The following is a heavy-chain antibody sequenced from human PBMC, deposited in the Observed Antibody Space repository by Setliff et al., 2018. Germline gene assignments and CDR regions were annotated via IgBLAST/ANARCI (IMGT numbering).Heavy chain of an antibody. D-gene: IGHD6-19*01. V-gene: IGHV4-31*02. CDR3: ARGRAGHSGH. CDR2: IYYSGSTS. J-gene: IGHJ4*02. Sequence: SETLSLTCTVSGGSISSGGYYWSWIRQHPGKGLEWIGYIYYSGSTSYYNPSLKSRVTISVDTSKNQFSLKLSSVTAADTAVYYCARGRAGHSGHWGQGTLV. CDR1: GGSISSGGYY.